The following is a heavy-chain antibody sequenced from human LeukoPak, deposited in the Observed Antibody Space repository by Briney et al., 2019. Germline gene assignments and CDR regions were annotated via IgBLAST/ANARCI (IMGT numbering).Heavy chain of an antibody. CDR2: ISYDGSNK. V-gene: IGHV3-30*03. CDR3: ARGGFGGSTGYYFDY. CDR1: GFTFSSYG. D-gene: IGHD3-10*01. J-gene: IGHJ4*02. Sequence: GGSLRLSCVASGFTFSSYGMHWVRQAPGKGLEWVAVISYDGSNKYYADSVKGRFTISRDNAKNSLYLQMNSLRAEDTAVYYCARGGFGGSTGYYFDYWGQGTLVTVSS.